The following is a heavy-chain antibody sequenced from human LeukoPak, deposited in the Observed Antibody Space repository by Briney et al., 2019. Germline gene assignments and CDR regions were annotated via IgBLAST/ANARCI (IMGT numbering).Heavy chain of an antibody. J-gene: IGHJ4*02. D-gene: IGHD5-18*01. CDR2: ISPNSGGT. CDR3: AQIQLWTEGDPRDY. CDR1: GYTFTGYF. Sequence: ASVKVSCKASGYTFTGYFKHWVRQAPGQGLEWMGWISPNSGGTNYAQKFQGRVTMTRDTSISTAYMELSSLRSDDTAVYYCAQIQLWTEGDPRDYWGQGTLVTVSS. V-gene: IGHV1-2*02.